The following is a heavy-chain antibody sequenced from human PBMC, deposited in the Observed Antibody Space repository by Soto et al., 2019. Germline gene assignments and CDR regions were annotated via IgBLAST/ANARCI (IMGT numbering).Heavy chain of an antibody. CDR1: GGSFSGYY. D-gene: IGHD6-19*01. J-gene: IGHJ4*02. CDR2: INHSGST. CDR3: ARYAVAAPIGFDY. V-gene: IGHV4-34*01. Sequence: PSETLSLTCAVYGGSFSGYYWSWIRQPPGKGLEWIGEINHSGSTNYNPSLKSRVTISVDTSKNQFSLKLSSVTAADTAVYYCARYAVAAPIGFDYWGQGTLVTVS.